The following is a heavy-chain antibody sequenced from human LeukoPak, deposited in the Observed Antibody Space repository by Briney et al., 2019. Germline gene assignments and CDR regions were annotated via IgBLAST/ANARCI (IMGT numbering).Heavy chain of an antibody. V-gene: IGHV3-33*01. Sequence: PGGSLRLSCAASGFTFSIYGMHWVRQAPGKGLEWVAVIWYDGSNKYYADSVKGRFTISRDNSKNTLYLQMNSLRAEDTAVYYCASSGYSSSWEEGDQTDYWGQGTLVTVSS. CDR1: GFTFSIYG. CDR2: IWYDGSNK. CDR3: ASSGYSSSWEEGDQTDY. D-gene: IGHD6-13*01. J-gene: IGHJ4*02.